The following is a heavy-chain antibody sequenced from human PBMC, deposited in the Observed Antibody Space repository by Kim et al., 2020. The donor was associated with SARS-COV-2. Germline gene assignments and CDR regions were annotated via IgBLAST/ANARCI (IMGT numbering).Heavy chain of an antibody. D-gene: IGHD3-10*01. CDR3: ARVSGSYYYNWFDP. J-gene: IGHJ5*02. V-gene: IGHV3-30*01. Sequence: ADSVKGRFTISRDNSKNTLYLQMNSLRAEDTAVYYCARVSGSYYYNWFDPWGQGTLVTVSS.